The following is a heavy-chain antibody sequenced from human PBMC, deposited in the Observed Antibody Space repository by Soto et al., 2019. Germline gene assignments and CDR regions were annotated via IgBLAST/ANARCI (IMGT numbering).Heavy chain of an antibody. Sequence: QVQLVESGGGVVQPGRSLRLSCAASGFTFSSYGMHWVRQAPGKGLEWVAVISYDGSNKYYADSVKGRFTISRDNSKNTLYLQMDSLRAEDTAVYYCAKRYSSGWYYFDDWGQGTLVTVSS. CDR3: AKRYSSGWYYFDD. V-gene: IGHV3-30*18. CDR2: ISYDGSNK. D-gene: IGHD6-19*01. CDR1: GFTFSSYG. J-gene: IGHJ4*02.